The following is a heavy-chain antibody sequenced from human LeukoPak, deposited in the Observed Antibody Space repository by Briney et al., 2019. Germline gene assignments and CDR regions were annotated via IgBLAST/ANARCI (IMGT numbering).Heavy chain of an antibody. D-gene: IGHD2-2*01. CDR3: GRETLGYCSGTTCSLGMDV. CDR1: GGSFSSGGFS. V-gene: IGHV4-30-2*01. Sequence: SETLSLTCAVSGGSFSSGGFSWRWIRRPPGKGLEWIGYMFHNGSTHYSPSLQRRVTISVDRFKNQFSLRLRSVTAADTAVYYCGRETLGYCSGTTCSLGMDVWGQGTTVTVSS. CDR2: MFHNGST. J-gene: IGHJ6*02.